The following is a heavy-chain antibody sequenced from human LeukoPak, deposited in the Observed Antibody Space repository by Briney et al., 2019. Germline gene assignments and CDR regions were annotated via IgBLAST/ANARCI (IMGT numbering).Heavy chain of an antibody. J-gene: IGHJ3*02. CDR1: GYPISSGYY. V-gene: IGHV4-38-2*02. CDR3: ARGGDGYNYYAAFDI. Sequence: SETLSLTCTVSGYPISSGYYWGWIRQPPGKGLEWIGSIYHSGSTYYNPSLKSRVTISVDTSKNQFSLKLSSVTAADTAVYYCARGGDGYNYYAAFDIWGQGTMVTVSS. CDR2: IYHSGST. D-gene: IGHD5-24*01.